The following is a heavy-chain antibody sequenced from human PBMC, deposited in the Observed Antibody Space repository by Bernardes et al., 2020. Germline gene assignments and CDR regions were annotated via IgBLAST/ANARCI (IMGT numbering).Heavy chain of an antibody. D-gene: IGHD3-22*01. CDR1: GFIFTDYD. V-gene: IGHV1-8*01. Sequence: ASVKVSCKASGFIFTDYDINWVRQAPGQGLEWMGWLNPMSGESGYTQEFQGRITMTSNTSINTAYMELSSLRSEDTATYFCARMRARDSSTCYDWGQGTLVAGSS. CDR2: LNPMSGES. CDR3: ARMRARDSSTCYD. J-gene: IGHJ4*02.